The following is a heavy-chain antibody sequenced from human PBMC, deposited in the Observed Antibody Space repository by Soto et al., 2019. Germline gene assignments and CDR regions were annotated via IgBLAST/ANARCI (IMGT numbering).Heavy chain of an antibody. V-gene: IGHV3-30-3*01. J-gene: IGHJ6*02. D-gene: IGHD6-13*01. CDR3: ARDQAYSSSWYDYYYGMDV. CDR1: GFTFSSYA. CDR2: ISYDGSNK. Sequence: PGGSLRLSCAASGFTFSSYAMHWVRRAPGKGLEWVAVISYDGSNKYYADSVKGRFTISRDNSKNTLYLQMNSLRAEDTAVYYCARDQAYSSSWYDYYYGMDVWGQGTTVTVSS.